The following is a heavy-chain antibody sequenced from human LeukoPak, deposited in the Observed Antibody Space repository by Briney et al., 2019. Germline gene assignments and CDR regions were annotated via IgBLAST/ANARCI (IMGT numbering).Heavy chain of an antibody. J-gene: IGHJ5*02. D-gene: IGHD3-10*01. CDR2: ISSSSSTI. CDR3: AKDGYGSGGRWFDP. CDR1: GFTFSSYS. Sequence: GGSLRLSCAASGFTFSSYSMNWVRQAPGKGLEGVSYISSSSSTIYYADSVKGRFTISRDNAKNSLYLQMNSLRAEDSAVYFCAKDGYGSGGRWFDPWGRGTLVTVSS. V-gene: IGHV3-48*01.